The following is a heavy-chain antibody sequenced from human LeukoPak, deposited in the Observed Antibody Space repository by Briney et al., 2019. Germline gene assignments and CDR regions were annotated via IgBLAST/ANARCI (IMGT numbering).Heavy chain of an antibody. Sequence: SETLSLTCTVSGGSISSYYWSWIRQPAGKGLEWIGRIYTSGSTNYNPSLKSRVTMSVDTSKNQFSLKLSSVTAADTAVYYCARVGWFGDPSIREGADYYYYYGMDVWGQGTTVTVSS. CDR1: GGSISSYY. D-gene: IGHD3-10*01. J-gene: IGHJ6*02. CDR2: IYTSGST. V-gene: IGHV4-4*07. CDR3: ARVGWFGDPSIREGADYYYYYGMDV.